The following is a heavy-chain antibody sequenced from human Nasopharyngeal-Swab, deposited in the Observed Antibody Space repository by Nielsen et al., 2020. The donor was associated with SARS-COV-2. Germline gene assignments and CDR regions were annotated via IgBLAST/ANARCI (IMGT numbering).Heavy chain of an antibody. CDR1: GFTFSSYG. CDR2: ISYDGSNK. J-gene: IGHJ3*02. D-gene: IGHD3-22*01. Sequence: GESLKISCAASGFTFSSYGMHWVRQAPGKGLEWVAVISYDGSNKYYADSVKGRFTISRDNSKNTLYLQMNSLRAEDTAVYYCARDSYYYDSSGMGPCAFDIWGQGTMVTVSS. CDR3: ARDSYYYDSSGMGPCAFDI. V-gene: IGHV3-30*03.